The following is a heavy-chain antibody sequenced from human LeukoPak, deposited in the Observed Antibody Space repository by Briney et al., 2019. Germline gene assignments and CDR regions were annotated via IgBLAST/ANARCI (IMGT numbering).Heavy chain of an antibody. CDR1: GYTFTSYG. J-gene: IGHJ4*02. CDR3: ARGRPTNYYYGSRGYYFDY. CDR2: ISAYNGNT. V-gene: IGHV1-18*01. D-gene: IGHD3-10*01. Sequence: ASVKVSCKASGYTFTSYGISWARQAPGQGLEWMGWISAYNGNTNYAQKLQGRVTMTTDTSTSTAYMELRSLRSDDTAVYYCARGRPTNYYYGSRGYYFDYWGQGTLVTVSS.